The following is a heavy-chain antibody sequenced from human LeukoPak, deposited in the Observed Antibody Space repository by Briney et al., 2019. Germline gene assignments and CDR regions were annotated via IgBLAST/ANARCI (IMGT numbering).Heavy chain of an antibody. V-gene: IGHV4-59*08. J-gene: IGHJ3*02. Sequence: SETLSLTCTVSGDSVTGYYWSWIRQPPGRGLEWIGYVYYSVTTNYNPSLQSRVTISVDTSKKQISLQLTSVTAADTAVYYCARHRVGPCHTCAFHIWGQGTMVTVSS. CDR1: GDSVTGYY. CDR2: VYYSVTT. CDR3: ARHRVGPCHTCAFHI. D-gene: IGHD1-26*01.